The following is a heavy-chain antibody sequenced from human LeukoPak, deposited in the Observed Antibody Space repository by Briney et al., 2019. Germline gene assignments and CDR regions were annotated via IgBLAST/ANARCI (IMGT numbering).Heavy chain of an antibody. V-gene: IGHV3-66*01. D-gene: IGHD6-19*01. CDR3: ASSGPWLALDY. CDR1: GFTVSSNY. CDR2: TYSGGST. J-gene: IGHJ4*02. Sequence: GGFLRLSCAASGFTVSSNYMSWVRQAPGKGLEWVSVTYSGGSTYYADSVKGRFTISRDNSKNTLYLQMNSLRAEDTAVYYCASSGPWLALDYWGQGTLVTVSS.